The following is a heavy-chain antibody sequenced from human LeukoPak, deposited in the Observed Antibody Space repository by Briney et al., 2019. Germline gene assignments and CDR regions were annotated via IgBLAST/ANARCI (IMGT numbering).Heavy chain of an antibody. D-gene: IGHD1-20*01. Sequence: ASVKVSCKASGYTFTGYYMRWVRQAPGQGLEWMGWINPNSGGTNYARKFQGRVTMTRDTSISTAYMELSRLRSDDTAVYYCARGGGSITGTPGYYYYGMDVWGQGTTVTVSS. J-gene: IGHJ6*02. V-gene: IGHV1-2*02. CDR2: INPNSGGT. CDR1: GYTFTGYY. CDR3: ARGGGSITGTPGYYYYGMDV.